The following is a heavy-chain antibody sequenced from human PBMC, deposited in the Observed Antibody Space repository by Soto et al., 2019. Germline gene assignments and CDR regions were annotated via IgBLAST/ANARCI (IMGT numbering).Heavy chain of an antibody. CDR2: ISYDGNNK. CDR1: GFTFSTYG. CDR3: AKSVYNWNDGFFDY. J-gene: IGHJ4*02. V-gene: IGHV3-30*18. Sequence: LRLSCAASGFTFSTYGMHWVRQAPGKGLEWVAVISYDGNNKYYADSVKGRFTISRDNSENTLYLQMNSLRAEDTAVYYCAKSVYNWNDGFFDYWGQGTLVTVSS. D-gene: IGHD1-1*01.